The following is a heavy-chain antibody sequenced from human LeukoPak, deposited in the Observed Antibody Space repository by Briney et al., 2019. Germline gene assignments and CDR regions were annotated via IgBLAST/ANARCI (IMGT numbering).Heavy chain of an antibody. CDR1: GFTFSDYY. J-gene: IGHJ4*02. V-gene: IGHV3-23*01. CDR3: AKYPEGSGSYYWVYFDY. CDR2: ISGSGGST. Sequence: PGGSLRLSCAASGFTFSDYYMSWIRQAPGKGLEWVSAISGSGGSTYYADSVKGRFTISRDNSKNTLYLQMNSLRAEDTAVYYCAKYPEGSGSYYWVYFDYWGQGTLVTVSS. D-gene: IGHD3-10*01.